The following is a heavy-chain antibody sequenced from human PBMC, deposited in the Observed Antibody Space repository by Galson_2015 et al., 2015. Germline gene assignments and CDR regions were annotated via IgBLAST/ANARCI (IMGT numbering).Heavy chain of an antibody. CDR2: IYTSGTT. V-gene: IGHV3-53*01. D-gene: IGHD1-14*01. Sequence: VRQAPGKGLEWVSVIYTSGTTYYADSVKGRFTISRDNSKNTLYLRMNSLRADDTAVYYCARDSPPEDAFDIWGQGTMVTVSS. CDR3: ARDSPPEDAFDI. J-gene: IGHJ3*02.